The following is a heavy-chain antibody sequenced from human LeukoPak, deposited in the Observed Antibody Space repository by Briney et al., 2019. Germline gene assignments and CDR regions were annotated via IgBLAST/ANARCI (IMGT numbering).Heavy chain of an antibody. Sequence: PSETLSLTCAVSGGSISSDIWWSWVRQPPGKGLEWIGEIHHSGTTAFKPSLKSRVIMSVDTSTNHFSLKLSSVTAADTAVYYCARLISGSYSSLGGYSGFDIWGQGIMVTVSS. D-gene: IGHD1-26*01. CDR1: GGSISSDIW. J-gene: IGHJ3*02. CDR2: IHHSGTT. V-gene: IGHV4-4*02. CDR3: ARLISGSYSSLGGYSGFDI.